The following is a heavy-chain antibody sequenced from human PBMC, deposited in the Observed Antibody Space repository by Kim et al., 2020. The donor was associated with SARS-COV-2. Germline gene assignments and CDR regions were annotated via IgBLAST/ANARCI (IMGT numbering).Heavy chain of an antibody. J-gene: IGHJ4*02. Sequence: YAQEFQGRVTVTRDTYTSTVYMELSSLTSEDTAVYYCARDPSSRRSVLDYWGQGTLVTVSS. D-gene: IGHD3-10*01. V-gene: IGHV1-46*01. CDR3: ARDPSSRRSVLDY.